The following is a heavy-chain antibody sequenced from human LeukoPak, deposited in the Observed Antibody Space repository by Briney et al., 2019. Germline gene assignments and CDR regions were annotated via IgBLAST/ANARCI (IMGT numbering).Heavy chain of an antibody. CDR1: GFTFSSYE. J-gene: IGHJ4*02. D-gene: IGHD6-13*01. V-gene: IGHV3-48*03. CDR2: ISSSGSTI. CDR3: ARGSIAAARVDY. Sequence: PGGSLRLSCAASGFTFSSYEMNWVRQAPGKGLGWVSYISSSGSTIYYADSVKGRFTISRDNAKNSLYLQMNSLRAEDTAVYYCARGSIAAARVDYWGQGTLVTVSS.